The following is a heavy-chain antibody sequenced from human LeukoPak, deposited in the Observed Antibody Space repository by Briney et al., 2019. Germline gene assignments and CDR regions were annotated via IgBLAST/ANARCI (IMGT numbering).Heavy chain of an antibody. J-gene: IGHJ6*04. D-gene: IGHD3-10*02. CDR1: GFSFISYS. CDR3: AELGITMIGGV. CDR2: ISRSSNYI. Sequence: PGGSLRLSCAASGFSFISYSMNWVRQAPGKGLEWVSSISRSSNYIYYADSVKGRFTISRDNAKNSLYLQMNSLRAEDTAVYYCAELGITMIGGVWGKGTTVTISS. V-gene: IGHV3-21*01.